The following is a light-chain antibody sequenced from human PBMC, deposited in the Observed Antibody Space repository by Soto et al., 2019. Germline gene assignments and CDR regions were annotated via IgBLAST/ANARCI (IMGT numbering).Light chain of an antibody. CDR1: QSVTNN. CDR2: GAS. Sequence: EIVMTQSPDTLSVSPGERATLSFRASQSVTNNLAWYQQKPGQAPRLLIYGASTRTIAIPARFSGSGSGTDFTLTISSPQSEDFAVYYCQQYNNWPRTFGQGTKVDIK. J-gene: IGKJ1*01. V-gene: IGKV3-15*01. CDR3: QQYNNWPRT.